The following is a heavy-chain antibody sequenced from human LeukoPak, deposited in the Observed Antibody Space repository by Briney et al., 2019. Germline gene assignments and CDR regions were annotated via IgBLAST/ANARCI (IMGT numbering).Heavy chain of an antibody. CDR2: ISSNGGRT. V-gene: IGHV3-64*01. CDR3: ARDREFRGSYYFDY. J-gene: IGHJ4*02. Sequence: GGSLRLSCAASGFTFSSYAMHWVRQAPGKGLEYVSAISSNGGRTYYANSVKGRFTISRDNSKNTLYLQMGSLRAEDMAVYYCARDREFRGSYYFDYWGQGTLVTVSS. D-gene: IGHD1-26*01. CDR1: GFTFSSYA.